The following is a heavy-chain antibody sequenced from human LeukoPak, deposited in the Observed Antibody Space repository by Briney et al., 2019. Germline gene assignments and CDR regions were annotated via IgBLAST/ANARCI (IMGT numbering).Heavy chain of an antibody. J-gene: IGHJ3*02. D-gene: IGHD2-15*01. V-gene: IGHV3-23*01. CDR3: AKETVVVVAATPDAFDI. CDR2: ISGSGGST. Sequence: PGGSLRLSCAASGFTFSSYAMSWVRQAPGKGLEWVSGISGSGGSTHYADSVKDRFTISRDNSKNTLYLQMNSLRAEDTHVYYCAKETVVVVAATPDAFDIWGQGTMVTVSS. CDR1: GFTFSSYA.